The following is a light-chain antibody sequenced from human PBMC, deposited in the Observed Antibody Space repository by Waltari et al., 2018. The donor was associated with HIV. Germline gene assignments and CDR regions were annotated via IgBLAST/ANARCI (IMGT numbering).Light chain of an antibody. CDR2: EVT. V-gene: IGLV2-8*01. CDR3: NSFAGIKNFVV. J-gene: IGLJ2*01. Sequence: HSALTQPPSPPAPPEQSVNISCTGTSTVDDGSNYVSWFHQIPGKAPTLNIYEVTRRPSGVPDRFSASKSGNTASLTVSGLQPEDEADYYCNSFAGIKNFVVFGGGTKLTVL. CDR1: STVDDGSNY.